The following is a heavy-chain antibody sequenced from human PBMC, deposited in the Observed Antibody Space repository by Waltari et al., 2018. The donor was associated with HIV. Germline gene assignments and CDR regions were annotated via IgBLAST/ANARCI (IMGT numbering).Heavy chain of an antibody. D-gene: IGHD3-10*02. J-gene: IGHJ3*02. Sequence: QVQLMQSGAEVKKPGFSVKVSCKASGGTFSSYYFSWVRQAPGQGVEWMGGISPWFESPKYPREFQDRVTITADESTRTVYMELSSLTSEDTAMYFCARGVRGDESCDMWGQGTMVTVSS. CDR3: ARGVRGDESCDM. V-gene: IGHV1-69*01. CDR1: GGTFSSYY. CDR2: ISPWFESP.